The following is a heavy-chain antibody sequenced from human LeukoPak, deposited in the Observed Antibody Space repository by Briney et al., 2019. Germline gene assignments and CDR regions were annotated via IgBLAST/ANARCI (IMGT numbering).Heavy chain of an antibody. D-gene: IGHD6-6*01. CDR3: PRMSGSSSYGGGFDY. CDR1: GFPFSTFC. Sequence: GGSLTLSCAASGFPFSTFCMHWVRQAPGKGLDWMAVISHDASNKYYADSVKGRFTISRDNSKNTLYLQMNSLRAEDTAVYYCPRMSGSSSYGGGFDYWGQGTLVTVSS. J-gene: IGHJ4*02. V-gene: IGHV3-30-3*01. CDR2: ISHDASNK.